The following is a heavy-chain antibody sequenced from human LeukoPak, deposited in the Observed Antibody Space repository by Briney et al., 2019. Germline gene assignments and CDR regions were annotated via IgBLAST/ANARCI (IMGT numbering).Heavy chain of an antibody. CDR2: INSGSNYI. J-gene: IGHJ4*02. V-gene: IGHV3-21*01. D-gene: IGHD6-6*01. CDR1: EFTYG. Sequence: GGSLRLSCAASEFTYGMNWVRQAPGKGLEWVSSINSGSNYIFYADSVRGRFTISRDNAKNSLYLQMNSLRAEDTAVYYCVRDQRSIDFDYWGQGTLVIVSS. CDR3: VRDQRSIDFDY.